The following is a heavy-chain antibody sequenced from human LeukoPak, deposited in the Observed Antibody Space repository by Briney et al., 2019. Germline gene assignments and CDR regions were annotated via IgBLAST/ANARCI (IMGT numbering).Heavy chain of an antibody. V-gene: IGHV1-2*02. Sequence: ASVKVSCKASGYTLTDHYMHWVRQAPGQGLEWMGWINPNSGGTKYAQTFQGRVTMTRDTSISTAYMELSRLRSDDTAVYYCARDFQKGATTDDWFDLWGQGTLVTVSS. CDR2: INPNSGGT. CDR1: GYTLTDHY. CDR3: ARDFQKGATTDDWFDL. D-gene: IGHD1-26*01. J-gene: IGHJ5*02.